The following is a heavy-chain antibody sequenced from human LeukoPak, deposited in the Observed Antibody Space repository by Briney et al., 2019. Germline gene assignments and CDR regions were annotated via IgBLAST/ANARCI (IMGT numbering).Heavy chain of an antibody. J-gene: IGHJ6*02. Sequence: PGGSLRLSCAASGFTFSSFSMNWVRQAPGKGLEWVSYISGSSSTIYYADSVKGRFTISRDNAKNSLYLQMNSLRGEDTAVYYCARDRQYGMDVWGQGTTVTVSS. CDR1: GFTFSSFS. CDR3: ARDRQYGMDV. V-gene: IGHV3-48*01. CDR2: ISGSSSTI.